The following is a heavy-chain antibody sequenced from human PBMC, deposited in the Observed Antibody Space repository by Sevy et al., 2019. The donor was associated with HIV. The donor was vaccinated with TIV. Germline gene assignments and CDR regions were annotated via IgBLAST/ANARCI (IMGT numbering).Heavy chain of an antibody. V-gene: IGHV4-39*01. CDR1: GGSISSSSYY. J-gene: IGHJ6*02. CDR3: AKLEYSSPASYYYYGMDV. CDR2: IYYSGST. Sequence: SESLSLTCTVSGGSISSSSYYWGWIRQPPGKGLEWIGSIYYSGSTYYNPSLKSRVTISVDTSKNQFSLKLSSVTAADTAVYYCAKLEYSSPASYYYYGMDVWGQGTTVTVSS. D-gene: IGHD6-6*01.